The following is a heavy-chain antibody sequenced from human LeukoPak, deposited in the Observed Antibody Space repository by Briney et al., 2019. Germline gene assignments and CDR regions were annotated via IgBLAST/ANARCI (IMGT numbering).Heavy chain of an antibody. V-gene: IGHV1-69*04. CDR1: GGTFSSYA. CDR3: ASSGGYDFLG. J-gene: IGHJ4*02. CDR2: IIPILGIA. Sequence: ASVKVSCKASGGTFSSYAISWVRQAPGPGLELVGSIIPILGIANYAQKFQGRVTITADKSTSTAYMELSSLRSEDTAVYCCASSGGYDFLGWGQGTLVTVSS. D-gene: IGHD5-12*01.